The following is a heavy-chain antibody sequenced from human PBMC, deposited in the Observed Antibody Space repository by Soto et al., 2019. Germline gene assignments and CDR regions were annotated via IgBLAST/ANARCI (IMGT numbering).Heavy chain of an antibody. CDR1: GYSFTHYW. CDR3: ARLIGYYDSSGYYSDY. Sequence: GESLKISCKTSGYSFTHYWISWVRPVPGRGLEWMGRIDPTNSYTNYSPSFQGHVTISADKSISTAYLQWSSLQASDTAMYYCARLIGYYDSSGYYSDYWGQGNLVTVSA. J-gene: IGHJ4*02. D-gene: IGHD3-22*01. CDR2: IDPTNSYT. V-gene: IGHV5-10-1*01.